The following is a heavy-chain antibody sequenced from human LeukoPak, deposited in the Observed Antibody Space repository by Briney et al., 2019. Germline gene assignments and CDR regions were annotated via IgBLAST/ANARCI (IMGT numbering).Heavy chain of an antibody. V-gene: IGHV3-30*02. J-gene: IGHJ4*02. Sequence: GGSLRLSCAASGFTFSTYGMHWVRQAPGKGLEWLAFIRHDDSNKIYADSKQGRLTISRDNSKNTLYLQMNSLRVEDTAVYYCARTLTVAGTGSFDYWGQGTLVTVSS. CDR3: ARTLTVAGTGSFDY. CDR2: IRHDDSNK. CDR1: GFTFSTYG. D-gene: IGHD6-19*01.